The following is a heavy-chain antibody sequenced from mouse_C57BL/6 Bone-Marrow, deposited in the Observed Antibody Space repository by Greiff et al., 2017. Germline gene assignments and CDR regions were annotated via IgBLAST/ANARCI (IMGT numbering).Heavy chain of an antibody. D-gene: IGHD1-1*01. J-gene: IGHJ2*01. CDR2: IDPSDSYT. CDR1: GYTFTSYW. CDR3: ARDYYGSSYDY. V-gene: IGHV1-59*01. Sequence: QVQLQQPGAELVRPGTSVKLSCKASGYTFTSYWMHWVKQRPGQGLEWIGVIDPSDSYTNYNQKFKGKATLTVDTSSSTASMQLSSLTSEDSAVYYCARDYYGSSYDYWGQGTTLTVSS.